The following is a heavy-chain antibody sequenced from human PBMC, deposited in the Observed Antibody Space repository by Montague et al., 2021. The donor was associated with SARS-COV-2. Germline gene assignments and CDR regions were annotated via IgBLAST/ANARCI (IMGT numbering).Heavy chain of an antibody. CDR3: ARVLSAVAVANYYFDY. CDR1: GGSISSGSY. D-gene: IGHD4/OR15-4a*01. CDR2: SDHSGVT. Sequence: SETLSLTCTVSGGSISSGSYWCGFLRPPGGGLEGMGSSDHSGVTYYTPPPKRRGTISQDTSKNQFSLNLDSLTASDTAMYYCARVLSAVAVANYYFDYWGQGTLVTVSS. J-gene: IGHJ4*02. V-gene: IGHV4-38-2*02.